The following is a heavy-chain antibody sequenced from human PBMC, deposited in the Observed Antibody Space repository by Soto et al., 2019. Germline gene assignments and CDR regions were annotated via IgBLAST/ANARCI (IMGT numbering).Heavy chain of an antibody. CDR1: GFTFSSYW. CDR3: ARASGAVGLVATRYFDY. J-gene: IGHJ4*02. D-gene: IGHD5-12*01. V-gene: IGHV3-7*01. Sequence: GGSLRLSCAASGFTFSSYWMSWVRQAPGKGLEWVANIKQDGSEKYYVDSVKGRFTISRDNAKNSLYLQMNSLRAEDTAVYYCARASGAVGLVATRYFDYWGQGTLVTVSS. CDR2: IKQDGSEK.